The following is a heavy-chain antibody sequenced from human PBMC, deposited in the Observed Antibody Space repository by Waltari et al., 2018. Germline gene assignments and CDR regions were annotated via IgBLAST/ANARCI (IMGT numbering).Heavy chain of an antibody. J-gene: IGHJ4*02. V-gene: IGHV3-73*01. D-gene: IGHD6-13*01. CDR3: TGGAVTGTDF. CDR2: IRRKPNNYAT. CDR1: GFTFSGST. Sequence: EVQVVESGGGLVQPGGSLKLSCATSGFTFSGSTIHWVLQTSGKGREWIGRIRRKPNNYATRYTASVEGRFTISRDDSESTAYLQMSSLMTEDTAVYYCTGGAVTGTDFWGQGTLVTVSS.